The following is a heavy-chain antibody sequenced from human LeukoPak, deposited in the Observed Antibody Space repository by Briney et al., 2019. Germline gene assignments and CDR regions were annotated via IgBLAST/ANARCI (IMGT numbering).Heavy chain of an antibody. CDR1: RGSISRTGHY. D-gene: IGHD3-10*01. CDR3: ARHTASGLYYFDY. CDR2: IYASGRT. J-gene: IGHJ4*02. V-gene: IGHV4-39*01. Sequence: PSQTLSLTCTVSRGSISRTGHYWGWLRQPPGKGLQWIGSIYASGRTHYNPSLQSRVTISVGTSKNLFSLKLSSVTAADTAVFYCARHTASGLYYFDYWGQGTLVTVSS.